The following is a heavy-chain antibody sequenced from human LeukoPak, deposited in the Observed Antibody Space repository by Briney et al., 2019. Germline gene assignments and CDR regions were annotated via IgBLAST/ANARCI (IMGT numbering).Heavy chain of an antibody. V-gene: IGHV1-8*01. CDR2: MNPNSGNT. D-gene: IGHD3-16*02. CDR1: GYTFTSYD. CDR3: ARDFHDYVWGSYRQTDAFDI. J-gene: IGHJ3*02. Sequence: ASVKVSCKASGYTFTSYDINWVRQATGQGLEWMGWMNPNSGNTGYAQKFQGRVTMTRNTSISTAYMELSSLRSEDTAVYYCARDFHDYVWGSYRQTDAFDIWGQGTVVTVSS.